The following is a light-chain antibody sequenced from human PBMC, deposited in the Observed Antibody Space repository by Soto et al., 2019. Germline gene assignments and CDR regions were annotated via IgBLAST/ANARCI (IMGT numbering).Light chain of an antibody. CDR2: KAS. J-gene: IGKJ1*01. Sequence: DIQMTQSPSTLSASVGDTVTVTCRASQSISTWLAWYQQKPGKAPNLLIYKASTLESGVPSRFSGGGSGAEFTLTISSLQPDDFATYYCQQYNTFSRTFGQGTKVDIK. CDR1: QSISTW. CDR3: QQYNTFSRT. V-gene: IGKV1-5*03.